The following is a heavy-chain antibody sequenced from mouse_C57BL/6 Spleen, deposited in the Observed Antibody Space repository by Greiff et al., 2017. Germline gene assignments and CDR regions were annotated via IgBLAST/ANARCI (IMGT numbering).Heavy chain of an antibody. D-gene: IGHD2-1*01. CDR1: GYTFTSYW. V-gene: IGHV1-59*01. CDR2: IDPSDSYT. Sequence: VQLQQPGAELVRPGTSVKLSCKASGYTFTSYWMHWVKQRPGQGLEWIGVIDPSDSYTNYNQKFKGKATLTVDTSSSTAYMQLSSLTSEDSAVYYCARFYYGNLYAMDYWGQGTSVTVSS. CDR3: ARFYYGNLYAMDY. J-gene: IGHJ4*01.